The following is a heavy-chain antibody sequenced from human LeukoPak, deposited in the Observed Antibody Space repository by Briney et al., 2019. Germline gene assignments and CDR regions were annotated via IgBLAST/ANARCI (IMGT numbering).Heavy chain of an antibody. CDR1: GFAFSDYY. J-gene: IGHJ3*02. Sequence: PGGSLRLSRAASGFAFSDYYMSWIREDPRKGREGGSYVSSSGSTIYHADSVKGRFTNHRENAKNPLYLQMNSLRAEDTDVYYCARESLWFGESYDAFDIWGQGTMVTVSS. D-gene: IGHD3-10*01. CDR2: VSSSGSTI. CDR3: ARESLWFGESYDAFDI. V-gene: IGHV3-11*01.